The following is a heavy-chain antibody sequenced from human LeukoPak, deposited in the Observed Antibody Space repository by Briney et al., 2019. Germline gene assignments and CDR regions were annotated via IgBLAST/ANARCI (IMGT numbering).Heavy chain of an antibody. J-gene: IGHJ5*02. V-gene: IGHV4-59*12. CDR2: INYSGST. Sequence: SETLSLTCTVSGGSISSYYWSWLRQPPGKGLEWFGYINYSGSTHYNPSLTSRVTISVDMYKKQFSLKVTSATAPDPAVYYCARRSIIAAGNWFDPWGQGTRVTVSS. D-gene: IGHD6-13*01. CDR3: ARRSIIAAGNWFDP. CDR1: GGSISSYY.